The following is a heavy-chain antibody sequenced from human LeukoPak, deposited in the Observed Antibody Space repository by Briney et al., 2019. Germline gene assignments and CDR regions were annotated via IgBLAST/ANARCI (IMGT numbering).Heavy chain of an antibody. CDR2: INPNSGGT. D-gene: IGHD5-24*01. J-gene: IGHJ4*02. V-gene: IGHV1-2*02. Sequence: ASVKVSCKASGYTFTGYYMHWVRRAPGQGLEWMGWINPNSGGTNYAQKFQGRVTMTRDTSISTAYMELSRLKSDDTAVYYCARLGSGDGYTNYWGQGTLVTVSS. CDR3: ARLGSGDGYTNY. CDR1: GYTFTGYY.